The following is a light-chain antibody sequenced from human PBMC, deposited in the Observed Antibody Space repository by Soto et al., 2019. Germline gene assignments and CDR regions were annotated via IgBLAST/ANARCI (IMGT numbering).Light chain of an antibody. CDR3: QTGATGTTII. Sequence: QPVLTQSPFASASLGASVKLTCTLSSGHSSYAIAWHQQPPEKGPRFLIKVNSDGSHVKGDGIPDRFSGSTSGAERYLTISSLQSEDEADYYCQTGATGTTIIFGGGTKVTVL. J-gene: IGLJ2*01. CDR2: VNSDGSH. V-gene: IGLV4-69*01. CDR1: SGHSSYA.